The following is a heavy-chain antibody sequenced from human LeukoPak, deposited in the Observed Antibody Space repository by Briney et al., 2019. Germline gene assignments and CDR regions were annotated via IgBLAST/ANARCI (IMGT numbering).Heavy chain of an antibody. V-gene: IGHV4-39*07. D-gene: IGHD6-13*01. CDR1: GGSIISSSYY. CDR2: IYYSGST. Sequence: SETLSLTCTVSGGSIISSSYYWGWIRQPPGKGLEWIGSIYYSGSTYYNPSLKSRVTMSVDTSKNEFSLKLSSVTAADTAMYYCARHTAAGLRRGFDPWGQGTLVTVSS. CDR3: ARHTAAGLRRGFDP. J-gene: IGHJ5*02.